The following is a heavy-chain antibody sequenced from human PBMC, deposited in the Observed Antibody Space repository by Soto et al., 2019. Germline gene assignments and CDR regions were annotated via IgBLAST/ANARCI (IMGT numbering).Heavy chain of an antibody. CDR3: VKSGGGWYGFDY. D-gene: IGHD6-19*01. J-gene: IGHJ4*02. Sequence: EVQLLESGGGLVQPGGSLRLSCAASGFTFSSYAMSWVRQAPGKGLEWVSAVSGGGGSTYYADSVKGRFTISRENSRDRLYLQMNSLRAEDTAVYYCVKSGGGWYGFDYWGQGTLVTVSS. CDR1: GFTFSSYA. CDR2: VSGGGGST. V-gene: IGHV3-23*01.